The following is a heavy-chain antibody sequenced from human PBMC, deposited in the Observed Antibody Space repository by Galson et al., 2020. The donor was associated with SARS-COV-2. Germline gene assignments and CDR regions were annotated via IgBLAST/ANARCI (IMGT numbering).Heavy chain of an antibody. Sequence: SGPTLVKPPQTLTLTCTFSGFPLSTSGVGGGWIRQPPGKALEWLALIYWDDDKRYSPSLKSRLTITKDTSKNQVVLTMTNMDPVDTATYYCAHYDPGIGFDYWGQGTLVTVSS. D-gene: IGHD6-13*01. CDR3: AHYDPGIGFDY. CDR2: IYWDDDK. CDR1: GFPLSTSGVG. J-gene: IGHJ4*02. V-gene: IGHV2-5*02.